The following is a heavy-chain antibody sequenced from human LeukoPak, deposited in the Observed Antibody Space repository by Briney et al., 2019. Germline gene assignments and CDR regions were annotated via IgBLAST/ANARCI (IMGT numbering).Heavy chain of an antibody. J-gene: IGHJ4*02. Sequence: GGSLRLSCAASGFTFSSYGMHWVRQAPGKGLEWVAVIWYDGSNKYYADSVKGRFTISRDNSKNTLYLQMNSLRAEDTAVYYCARDTGEAAEYIGYWGQGTLVTVSS. D-gene: IGHD6-13*01. CDR3: ARDTGEAAEYIGY. CDR1: GFTFSSYG. V-gene: IGHV3-33*01. CDR2: IWYDGSNK.